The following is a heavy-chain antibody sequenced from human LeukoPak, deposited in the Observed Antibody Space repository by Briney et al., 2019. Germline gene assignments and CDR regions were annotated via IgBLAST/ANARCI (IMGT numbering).Heavy chain of an antibody. J-gene: IGHJ5*02. Sequence: SVKVSCKASGGTFSSYAISWVRQAPGQGLEGMGRIIPIFGTANYAQKFQGRVTITTDESTSTAYMELSSLRSEDTAVYYCARERGDDIVVVVAATTWFDPWGQGTLVTVSS. CDR1: GGTFSSYA. CDR3: ARERGDDIVVVVAATTWFDP. D-gene: IGHD2-15*01. V-gene: IGHV1-69*05. CDR2: IIPIFGTA.